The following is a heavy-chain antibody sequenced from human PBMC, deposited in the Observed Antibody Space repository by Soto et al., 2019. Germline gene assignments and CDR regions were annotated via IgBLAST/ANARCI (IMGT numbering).Heavy chain of an antibody. V-gene: IGHV3-11*05. CDR2: ISSSSSYT. D-gene: IGHD3-9*01. CDR3: ARDPTYYDILTDAPGGMDV. Sequence: GGSLRLSCAASGFTFSDYYMSWIRQAPGKGLEWVSYISSSSSYTNYADSVKGRFTISRDNAKNSLYLQMNSLRAEDTAVYYCARDPTYYDILTDAPGGMDVWGQGTTVTVPS. CDR1: GFTFSDYY. J-gene: IGHJ6*02.